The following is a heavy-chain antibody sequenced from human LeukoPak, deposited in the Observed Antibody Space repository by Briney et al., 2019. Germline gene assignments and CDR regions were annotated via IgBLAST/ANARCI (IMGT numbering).Heavy chain of an antibody. CDR3: ARVHRLDSSGWH. CDR2: INHSGGST. D-gene: IGHD6-19*01. CDR1: GYTFTSYY. Sequence: ASVKVSFKASGYTFTSYYMHWVRQAPAQGLEWMGIINHSGGSTSYAQKFQGRVTMTRDTSTSTVYMELSSLRSEDTAVYYCARVHRLDSSGWHWGQGTLVTVSS. J-gene: IGHJ4*02. V-gene: IGHV1-46*01.